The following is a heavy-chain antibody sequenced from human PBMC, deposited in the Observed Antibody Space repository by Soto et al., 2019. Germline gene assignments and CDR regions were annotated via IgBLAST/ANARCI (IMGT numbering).Heavy chain of an antibody. D-gene: IGHD6-19*01. Sequence: QVQLVQSGAEVKKPGASVKVSCKASGYTFTSYDIFWVRQATGQGIEWMGWMNPSTGNTDSEEKFQGRITMTRNTSIRTVYMELSSLSFEYTAVYYWARGRIIVAGGFDPWGQGTLVTVSS. V-gene: IGHV1-8*01. CDR3: ARGRIIVAGGFDP. CDR1: GYTFTSYD. J-gene: IGHJ5*02. CDR2: MNPSTGNT.